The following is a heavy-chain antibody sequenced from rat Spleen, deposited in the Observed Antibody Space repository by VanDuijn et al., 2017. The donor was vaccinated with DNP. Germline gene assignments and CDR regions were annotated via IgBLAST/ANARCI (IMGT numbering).Heavy chain of an antibody. J-gene: IGHJ4*01. CDR2: ISYSGST. CDR1: GYSITSNY. D-gene: IGHD1-12*02. CDR3: ASYYYDGYYALDA. Sequence: EVQLQESGPGLVKPSQSLSLTCSVTGYSITSNYWGWIRKFPGNKMEWIGYISYSGSTGYNPSLKSRISITRDTSKNQYFLQLHSVTTEDTATYFCASYYYDGYYALDAWGQGTSVTVSS. V-gene: IGHV3-1*01.